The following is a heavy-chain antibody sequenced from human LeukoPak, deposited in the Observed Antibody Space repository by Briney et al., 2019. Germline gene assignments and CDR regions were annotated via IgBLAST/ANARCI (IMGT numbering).Heavy chain of an antibody. Sequence: SETLSLTCTVSGGSISSGGYYWSWIRQHPGKGLEWIGYIYYSGSTNYNPSLKSRVTISVDTSKNQFSLKLSSVTAADTAVYYCARTASGSLLNAFDIWGQGTMVTVSS. CDR3: ARTASGSLLNAFDI. J-gene: IGHJ3*02. V-gene: IGHV4-61*08. CDR1: GGSISSGGYY. CDR2: IYYSGST. D-gene: IGHD1-26*01.